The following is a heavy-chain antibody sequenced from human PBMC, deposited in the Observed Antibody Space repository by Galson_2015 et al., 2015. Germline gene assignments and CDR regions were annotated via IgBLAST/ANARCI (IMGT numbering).Heavy chain of an antibody. CDR3: ARRRAEGMTTAVNDAFDI. D-gene: IGHD4-23*01. CDR1: GFTFRSYA. V-gene: IGHV3-23*01. Sequence: SLRLSCAVSGFTFRSYAMNWVRQAPGRGLEWVSSITGSGGSTYYANSVKGRFTISRDNSKKTLYLQMNGLRAEDAAVYYCARRRAEGMTTAVNDAFDIWGQGTMVTVSS. CDR2: ITGSGGST. J-gene: IGHJ3*02.